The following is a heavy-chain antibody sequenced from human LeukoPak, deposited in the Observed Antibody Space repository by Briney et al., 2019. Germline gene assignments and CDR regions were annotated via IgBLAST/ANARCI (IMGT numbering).Heavy chain of an antibody. Sequence: GASVKVSCKASGYTFTGYYMHWVRQAPGQGLKWMGWIHPNSGGTNYAQKFQGRVTMTRDTSISTAYMELSRLRSDDTAVYYCATLAVADQSYYYYHGMDVWGQGTTVTVSS. V-gene: IGHV1-2*02. J-gene: IGHJ6*02. CDR3: ATLAVADQSYYYYHGMDV. D-gene: IGHD6-19*01. CDR2: IHPNSGGT. CDR1: GYTFTGYY.